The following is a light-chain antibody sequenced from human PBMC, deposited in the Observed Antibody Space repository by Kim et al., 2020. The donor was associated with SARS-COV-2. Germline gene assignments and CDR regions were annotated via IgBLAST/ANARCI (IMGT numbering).Light chain of an antibody. J-gene: IGKJ4*01. Sequence: RATINCKSSQTVLSSSNNKNYLAWYQQRPGLPPKLLIYWASSLEYGVPVRFSGSGSGTDFTLTISSLQAEDVAVYFCQQYFGAPLTFGGGTKLEI. CDR2: WAS. CDR3: QQYFGAPLT. CDR1: QTVLSSSNNKNY. V-gene: IGKV4-1*01.